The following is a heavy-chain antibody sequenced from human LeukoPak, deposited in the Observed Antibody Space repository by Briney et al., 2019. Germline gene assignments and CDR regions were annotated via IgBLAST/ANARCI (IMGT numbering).Heavy chain of an antibody. CDR2: IYYSGST. Sequence: PSETLSLTCTVSGGSISSYYWSWIRQPPGKGLEWIGYIYYSGSTNYNPSLKSRVTISVDTSKNQFSLKLSPVTAADTAVYYCARGPRVTMVRGVYYYYMDVWGKGTTVTVSS. CDR1: GGSISSYY. J-gene: IGHJ6*03. D-gene: IGHD3-10*01. CDR3: ARGPRVTMVRGVYYYYMDV. V-gene: IGHV4-59*12.